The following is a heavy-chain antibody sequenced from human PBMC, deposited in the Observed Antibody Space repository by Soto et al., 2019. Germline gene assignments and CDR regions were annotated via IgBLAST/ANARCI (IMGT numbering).Heavy chain of an antibody. CDR2: IYYSGRT. V-gene: IGHV4-39*01. D-gene: IGHD3-16*02. CDR1: GGSISRGSYF. CDR3: ARSPRSDELSLFDF. Sequence: SETLSLTCSVSGGSISRGSYFWTWIRQPPGKGLEYIGSIYYSGRTHHNPSLESRVTMSVDTSKNQFSLKLASVTAADTAVYYCARSPRSDELSLFDFWGQGTLVTVSS. J-gene: IGHJ5*01.